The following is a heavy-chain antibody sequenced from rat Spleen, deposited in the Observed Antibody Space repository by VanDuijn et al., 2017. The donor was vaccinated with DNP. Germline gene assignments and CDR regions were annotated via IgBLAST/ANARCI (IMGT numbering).Heavy chain of an antibody. CDR3: ARGGWFAY. J-gene: IGHJ3*01. Sequence: EVQLVESGGGLVQPGNSLKLSCAASGFTFSDYAMAWVRQSPKKGLEWVATISYDGSSTYYRDSVKGRFTISRDNAKSTLYLQMDSLRSEDTATYYCARGGWFAYWGQGTLVTVSS. CDR1: GFTFSDYA. V-gene: IGHV5-17*01. CDR2: ISYDGSST.